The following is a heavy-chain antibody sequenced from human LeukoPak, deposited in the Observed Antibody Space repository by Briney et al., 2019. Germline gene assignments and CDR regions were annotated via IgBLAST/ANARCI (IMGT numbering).Heavy chain of an antibody. CDR3: VAGSGWLPDY. CDR1: GFTFSTYW. Sequence: GGSLRLSCAASGFTFSTYWVNWVRQAPGKGLEWVANIEKDGSEKNYVDSVRGRFTTSRDNAKNSLYMQMNSLRAEGTAVYFCVAGSGWLPDYWGQGTLVIVSS. J-gene: IGHJ4*02. V-gene: IGHV3-7*01. CDR2: IEKDGSEK. D-gene: IGHD6-19*01.